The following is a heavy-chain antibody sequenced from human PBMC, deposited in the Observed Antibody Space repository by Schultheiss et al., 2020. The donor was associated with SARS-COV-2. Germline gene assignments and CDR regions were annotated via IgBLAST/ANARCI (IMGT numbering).Heavy chain of an antibody. Sequence: GGSLRLSCAASGFTFSSYAMSWVRQAPGKGLEWVSYISSSGSTIYYVDSVKGRFSISRDNAKNSVYLQMNSLRAEDTAVYYCARMRGWYGMYYFDYWGQGTLVTVSS. CDR3: ARMRGWYGMYYFDY. CDR1: GFTFSSYA. CDR2: ISSSGSTI. D-gene: IGHD6-19*01. J-gene: IGHJ4*02. V-gene: IGHV3-48*01.